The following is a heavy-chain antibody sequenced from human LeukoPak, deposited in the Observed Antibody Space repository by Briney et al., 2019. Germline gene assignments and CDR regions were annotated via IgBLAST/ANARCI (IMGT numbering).Heavy chain of an antibody. CDR2: ISGSGGST. CDR1: GFTFSSYA. D-gene: IGHD4-17*01. V-gene: IGHV3-23*01. CDR3: AKTNYGDLYYYYYMDV. J-gene: IGHJ6*03. Sequence: GGSLRLSCAASGFTFSSYAMSWVRQAPGKGLEWVSAISGSGGSTYYADSVKGRFTISRDNSKNTLYLQMNSLRAEDTAVYYCAKTNYGDLYYYYYMDVWGKGTTVTVSS.